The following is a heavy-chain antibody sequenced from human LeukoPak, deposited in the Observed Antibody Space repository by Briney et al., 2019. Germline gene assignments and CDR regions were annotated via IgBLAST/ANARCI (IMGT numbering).Heavy chain of an antibody. Sequence: KSGGSLRLSCAASGFTFSSYSMNWVRQAPGKGLEWVSSISSSSGYIYYADSVKGRFTISRDNAKNSLYLQMNSLRAEDTAVYYCARDLAPYYYDSSGYYSGPFDYWGQGTLVTVSS. D-gene: IGHD3-22*01. CDR3: ARDLAPYYYDSSGYYSGPFDY. CDR2: ISSSSGYI. J-gene: IGHJ4*02. CDR1: GFTFSSYS. V-gene: IGHV3-21*01.